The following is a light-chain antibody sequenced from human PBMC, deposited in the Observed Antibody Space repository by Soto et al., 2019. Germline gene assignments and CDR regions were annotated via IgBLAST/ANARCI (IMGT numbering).Light chain of an antibody. CDR1: QSISSW. J-gene: IGKJ2*01. CDR2: KAS. V-gene: IGKV1-5*03. CDR3: QKYNSYPNT. Sequence: DIQMTQSPSTLSASVGDRVTITCRASQSISSWLAWYQQKPGKAPKLLIYKASSLESRVPSRLSSSGSGTKFTLIISKLQDDDFGYYYCQKYNSYPNTFGQGTKLEI.